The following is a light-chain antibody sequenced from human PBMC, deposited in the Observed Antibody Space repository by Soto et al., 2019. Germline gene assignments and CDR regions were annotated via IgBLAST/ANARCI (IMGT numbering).Light chain of an antibody. J-gene: IGKJ4*01. Sequence: DIQITQSPSSLSASVGDRVTITCRASQSIGTHLNWYQQRPGKAPSLLIYAASNLQSEVPSRFSGSGSGTDFTLTITSLQPEAFASYYCQQSYSSPRTFGGGTKVDIK. CDR1: QSIGTH. V-gene: IGKV1-39*01. CDR3: QQSYSSPRT. CDR2: AAS.